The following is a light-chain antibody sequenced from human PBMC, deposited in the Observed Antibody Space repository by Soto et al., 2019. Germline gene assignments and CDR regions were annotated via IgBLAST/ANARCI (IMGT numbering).Light chain of an antibody. V-gene: IGKV3-20*01. CDR1: QSVSSSY. CDR2: DAS. CDR3: QQYGSSPRT. Sequence: EIVLTQSPGTLSLSPGERATLACRASQSVSSSYLAWYQQKHGQAPRLLLYDASSRATGISERFSGSGSGTDCRLTIRRLGPEDVEVYDCQQYGSSPRTFGQGNKVELK. J-gene: IGKJ1*01.